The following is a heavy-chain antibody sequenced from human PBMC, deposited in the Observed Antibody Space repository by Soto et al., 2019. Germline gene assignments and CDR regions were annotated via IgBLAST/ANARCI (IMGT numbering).Heavy chain of an antibody. CDR2: VYHDGRT. Sequence: SETLSLTCGVSGYSISSGYQWGWIRRPPGKGPEWIGSVYHDGRTRYNPPLESRVTISVDTPKNQFSLNLDSVTVADTAMYYCARDFYGLRAAGWFDPWGQGTLVTVSS. CDR1: GYSISSGYQ. D-gene: IGHD3-10*01. CDR3: ARDFYGLRAAGWFDP. J-gene: IGHJ5*02. V-gene: IGHV4-38-2*02.